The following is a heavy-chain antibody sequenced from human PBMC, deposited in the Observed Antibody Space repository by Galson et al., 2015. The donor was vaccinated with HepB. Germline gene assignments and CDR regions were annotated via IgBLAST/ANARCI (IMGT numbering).Heavy chain of an antibody. D-gene: IGHD6-19*01. CDR1: GFTFGDYA. V-gene: IGHV3-49*03. Sequence: SLRLSCAASGFTFGDYAMSWFRQAPGKGLEWVGFIRSKAYGGTTEYAASVKGRFTISRDDSKSIAYLQMNSLKTEDTAVYYCTRDSRRRYSSGWTFDYWGQGTLVTVSP. CDR3: TRDSRRRYSSGWTFDY. J-gene: IGHJ4*02. CDR2: IRSKAYGGTT.